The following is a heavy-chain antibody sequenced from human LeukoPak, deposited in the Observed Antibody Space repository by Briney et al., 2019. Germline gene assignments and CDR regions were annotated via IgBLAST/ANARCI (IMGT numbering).Heavy chain of an antibody. V-gene: IGHV3-74*01. J-gene: IGHJ6*02. Sequence: GGSLRLSCAASGFTFSNFWMHWVRQAPGKGLVWVALIYGDGSFTRYADSVKGRFTISRDNAKNSLYLQMNSLRAEDTAVYYCARVDIVVVPAQYYYYGMDVWGQGTTVTVSS. CDR1: GFTFSNFW. D-gene: IGHD2-2*01. CDR2: IYGDGSFT. CDR3: ARVDIVVVPAQYYYYGMDV.